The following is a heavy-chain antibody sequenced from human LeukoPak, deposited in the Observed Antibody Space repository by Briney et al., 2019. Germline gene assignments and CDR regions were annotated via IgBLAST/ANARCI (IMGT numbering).Heavy chain of an antibody. CDR3: AGHTRSGWYVDY. V-gene: IGHV4-59*08. CDR1: GGSISSYY. CDR2: IYYSGGT. D-gene: IGHD6-19*01. Sequence: SETLSLTCTVSGGSISSYYWSWIRQPPGKGLEWIGYIYYSGGTNYNPSLKSRVTISVDTSKKQFSLKLGSVTAADTAVYYCAGHTRSGWYVDYWGQGTLVTVSS. J-gene: IGHJ4*02.